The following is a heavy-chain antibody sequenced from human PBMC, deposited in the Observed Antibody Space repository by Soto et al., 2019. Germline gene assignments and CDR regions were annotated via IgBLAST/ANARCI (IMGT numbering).Heavy chain of an antibody. D-gene: IGHD3-10*01. CDR2: IYYSGST. Sequence: TLSLPFTVSGGSISSGGYYWSLIRQHPGKGLEWIGYIYYSGSTYYNPSLNSRVTISVDTSKNQFSLKLSSVTAADTAVYYCARATGSHTDYWGQGTLVTVSS. CDR3: ARATGSHTDY. CDR1: GGSISSGGYY. V-gene: IGHV4-31*03. J-gene: IGHJ4*02.